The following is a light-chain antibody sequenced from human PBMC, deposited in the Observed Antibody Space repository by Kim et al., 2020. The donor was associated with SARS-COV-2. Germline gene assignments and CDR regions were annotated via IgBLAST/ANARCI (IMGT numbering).Light chain of an antibody. Sequence: AIPCTGTGSNVGSENLVSWYQQHPGKAPQLMIFDVSGRPSWVFNRFSGSKSGNTASLTISGLQAEDEADYYCCSYAGSSTYWVFGGGTQLTVL. CDR1: GSNVGSENL. J-gene: IGLJ3*02. CDR2: DVS. V-gene: IGLV2-23*02. CDR3: CSYAGSSTYWV.